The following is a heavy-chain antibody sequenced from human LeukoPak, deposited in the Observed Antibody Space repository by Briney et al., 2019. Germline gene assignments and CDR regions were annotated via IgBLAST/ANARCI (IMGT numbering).Heavy chain of an antibody. J-gene: IGHJ4*02. CDR3: AREPRYYCDSSGYYYFDY. CDR2: IIPIFGTA. CDR1: GGTFSSYA. V-gene: IGHV1-69*05. Sequence: SVKVSCKASGGTFSSYAISWVRQAPGQGLEWMGRIIPIFGTANYAQKFQGRVTITTDESTSTAYMELSSLRSEDTAVYYCAREPRYYCDSSGYYYFDYWGQGTLVIVSS. D-gene: IGHD3-22*01.